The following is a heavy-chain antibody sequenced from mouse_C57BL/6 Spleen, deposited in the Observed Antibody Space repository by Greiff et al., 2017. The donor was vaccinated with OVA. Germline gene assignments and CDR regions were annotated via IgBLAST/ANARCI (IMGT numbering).Heavy chain of an antibody. CDR2: ISYDGSN. D-gene: IGHD4-1*01. V-gene: IGHV3-6*01. Sequence: EVKLMESGPGLVKPSQSLSLTCSVTGYSITSGYYWNWIRQFPGNKLEWMGYISYDGSNNYNPSLKNRISITRDTSKNQFFLKLNSVTTEDTATYYCARDLGNWDGYFNVWGTGTTVTVSS. J-gene: IGHJ1*03. CDR3: ARDLGNWDGYFNV. CDR1: GYSITSGYY.